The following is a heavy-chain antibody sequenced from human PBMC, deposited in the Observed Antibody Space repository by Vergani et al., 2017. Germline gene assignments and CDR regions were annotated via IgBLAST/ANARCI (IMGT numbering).Heavy chain of an antibody. V-gene: IGHV1-69*02. CDR1: GGTFSSYT. Sequence: QVQLVQSGAEVKKPGSSVKVSCKASGGTFSSYTISWVRQAPGQGLEWMGRFIPILGIANYAQKFQGRVTITADKSTSTAYMELSSLRSEDTAVYYCARSFSGYYGSGSYYTPAHWGQGTLVTVSS. D-gene: IGHD3-10*01. CDR2: FIPILGIA. J-gene: IGHJ4*02. CDR3: ARSFSGYYGSGSYYTPAH.